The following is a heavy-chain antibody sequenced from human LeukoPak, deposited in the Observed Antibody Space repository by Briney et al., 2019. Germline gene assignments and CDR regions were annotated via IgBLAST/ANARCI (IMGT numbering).Heavy chain of an antibody. D-gene: IGHD2-21*01. V-gene: IGHV4-59*01. CDR1: GGTISSYN. Sequence: SETLSLTCAASGGTISSYNWNGIRQPPGKGLEWIGYIYYSGSTNYNPSLKSRVTISVDTSKNQFSLKLISVTAADTAAYYCGKLLAWDLAFEYWGQGTLVTVSS. J-gene: IGHJ4*02. CDR3: GKLLAWDLAFEY. CDR2: IYYSGST.